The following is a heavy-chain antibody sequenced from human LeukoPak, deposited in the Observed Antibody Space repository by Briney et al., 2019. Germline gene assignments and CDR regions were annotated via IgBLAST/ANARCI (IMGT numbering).Heavy chain of an antibody. CDR1: GFTFSSYA. D-gene: IGHD3-10*01. CDR3: AKRFYGSGSFYGD. V-gene: IGHV3-23*01. Sequence: SGGSLRLSCAASGFTFSSYAMSSVRQAPGKGLEWVSAISHTGSDTYYADSVKDRFSISRDNSKNTLYLQMNSLRAEDTALYYCAKRFYGSGSFYGDWGRGTLVTVSS. CDR2: ISHTGSDT. J-gene: IGHJ4*02.